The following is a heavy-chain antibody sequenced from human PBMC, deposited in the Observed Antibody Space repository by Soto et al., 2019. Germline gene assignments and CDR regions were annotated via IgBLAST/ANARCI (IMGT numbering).Heavy chain of an antibody. J-gene: IGHJ3*02. CDR3: ARGLGYYDSSGYYSGAFDI. CDR1: GYTFTSYY. V-gene: IGHV1-8*01. Sequence: ASVKVSCKASGYTFTSYYINWVRQATGQGLEWMGWMNPNSGNTGYAQKFQGRVTMTRNTSISTAYMELSSLRSEDTAVYYCARGLGYYDSSGYYSGAFDIWGQGTMVNVSS. D-gene: IGHD3-22*01. CDR2: MNPNSGNT.